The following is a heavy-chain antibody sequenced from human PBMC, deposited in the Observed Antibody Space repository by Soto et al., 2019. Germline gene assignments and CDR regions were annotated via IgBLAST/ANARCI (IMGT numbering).Heavy chain of an antibody. CDR1: GYTFTGYY. D-gene: IGHD6-19*01. V-gene: IGHV1-2*04. CDR2: INPNSGGT. Sequence: QVQLVQSGAEVKKPGASVKVSCKASGYTFTGYYMHWVRQAPGQGLEWMGWINPNSGGTNYAQKFQGWGTMTRDTSISTAYMELSRLRSDDTAVYYCARDQSFSSGWPYYYYGMDVWGQGTTVTVYS. CDR3: ARDQSFSSGWPYYYYGMDV. J-gene: IGHJ6*02.